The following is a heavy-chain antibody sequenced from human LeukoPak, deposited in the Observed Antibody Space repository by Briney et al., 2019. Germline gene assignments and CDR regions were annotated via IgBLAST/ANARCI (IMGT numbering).Heavy chain of an antibody. CDR2: IYYSGST. Sequence: QVQLQESGPGLVKPSQTLSLTCTVSGGSISSGGYYWNWIRQHPGKGLEWIGSIYYSGSTYYNPSLKSRVTISEDTSKNQFSLKLNSVTAADTAVYYCARHITLMVDYWGQGTLVTVSS. CDR3: ARHITLMVDY. V-gene: IGHV4-39*01. D-gene: IGHD2/OR15-2a*01. J-gene: IGHJ4*02. CDR1: GGSISSGGYY.